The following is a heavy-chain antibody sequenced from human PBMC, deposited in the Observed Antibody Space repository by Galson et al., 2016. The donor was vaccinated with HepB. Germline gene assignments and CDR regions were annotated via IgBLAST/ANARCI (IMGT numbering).Heavy chain of an antibody. CDR1: GFTFGDYT. CDR3: TRGYSNFSYFHGMDV. V-gene: IGHV3-49*03. D-gene: IGHD4-11*01. J-gene: IGHJ6*04. CDR2: IRTKAYRGTT. Sequence: SLRLSCAASGFTFGDYTMSWFRQAPGKGLKWVGFIRTKAYRGTTEYAASVKARLTISRDDSESIAYLQMNSLKTEDTAVYYCTRGYSNFSYFHGMDVWGKGTTVTVSS.